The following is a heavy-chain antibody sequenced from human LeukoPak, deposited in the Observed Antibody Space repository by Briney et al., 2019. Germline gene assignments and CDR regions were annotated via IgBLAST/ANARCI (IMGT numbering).Heavy chain of an antibody. Sequence: PGGSLRLSCAASGFTFDDYGMSWVRQAPGKGLEWVSGINWNGGSTGYADSVKGRFTISRDNAKNSLYLQMNSLRAEDTALYYCARADYGGNWGAFDIWGQGTMVTVSS. D-gene: IGHD4-23*01. J-gene: IGHJ3*02. CDR1: GFTFDDYG. V-gene: IGHV3-20*04. CDR2: INWNGGST. CDR3: ARADYGGNWGAFDI.